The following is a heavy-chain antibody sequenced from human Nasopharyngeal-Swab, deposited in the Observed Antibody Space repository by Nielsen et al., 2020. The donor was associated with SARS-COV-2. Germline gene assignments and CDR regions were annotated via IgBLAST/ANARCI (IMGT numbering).Heavy chain of an antibody. Sequence: SVKVSCKASGGTFSSYAISWVRQAPGQGLEWMGGIIPIFGTANYAQKFQGRVTITADKSTSTAYMELSSLRSEDTAVYYCARVGIAVAGHGGLYYYYGMDVWGQGTTVTVSS. CDR3: ARVGIAVAGHGGLYYYYGMDV. V-gene: IGHV1-69*06. CDR2: IIPIFGTA. J-gene: IGHJ6*02. CDR1: GGTFSSYA. D-gene: IGHD6-19*01.